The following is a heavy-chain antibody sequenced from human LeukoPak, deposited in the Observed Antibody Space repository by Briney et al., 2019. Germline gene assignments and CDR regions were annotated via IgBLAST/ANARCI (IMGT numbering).Heavy chain of an antibody. CDR1: GGSISGYY. Sequence: SETLSLTCFVSGGSISGYYWSWIRQPPGKGLEWIGYIYYTGSTNYNPSLKSRITISADTSKNQFSLRLISVTAADTAVYYCARSRSRGYGGGFDSWGRGTLVTVSS. J-gene: IGHJ5*01. D-gene: IGHD3-22*01. CDR3: ARSRSRGYGGGFDS. CDR2: IYYTGST. V-gene: IGHV4-59*01.